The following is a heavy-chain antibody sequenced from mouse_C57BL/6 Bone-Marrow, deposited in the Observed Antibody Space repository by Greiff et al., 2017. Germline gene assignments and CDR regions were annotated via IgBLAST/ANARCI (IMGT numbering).Heavy chain of an antibody. CDR1: GYTFTSYW. J-gene: IGHJ4*01. D-gene: IGHD2-1*01. Sequence: QVQLQQPGAELVRPGSSVKLSCKASGYTFTSYWMDWVKQRPGQGLEWIGNIYPSDSETPYNQKFKDKATLTVDKSSSTAYMQLSSLTSEDSAVYYCARLNYLYYAMDYWGQGTSVTVAS. CDR3: ARLNYLYYAMDY. CDR2: IYPSDSET. V-gene: IGHV1-61*01.